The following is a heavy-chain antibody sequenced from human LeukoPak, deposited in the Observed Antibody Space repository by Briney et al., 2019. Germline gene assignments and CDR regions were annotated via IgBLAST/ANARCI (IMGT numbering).Heavy chain of an antibody. J-gene: IGHJ5*02. Sequence: ASVKVSCKASGYTFTSYGISWVRQAPGQGLEWMGWISPYNGNTNYAQKLQGRVTMTTDTSTSTAYMELRSLRSDDTAVYYCARDHLPDYDILTGYYGSGWFDPWGQGTLVTVSS. D-gene: IGHD3-9*01. CDR1: GYTFTSYG. CDR2: ISPYNGNT. V-gene: IGHV1-18*01. CDR3: ARDHLPDYDILTGYYGSGWFDP.